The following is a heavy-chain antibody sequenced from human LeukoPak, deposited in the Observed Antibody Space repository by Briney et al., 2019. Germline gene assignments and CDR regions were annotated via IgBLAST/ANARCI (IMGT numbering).Heavy chain of an antibody. V-gene: IGHV3-66*02. CDR3: ARDQRSESYYPWGWFDP. J-gene: IGHJ5*02. CDR1: GFAVSTNY. Sequence: PGGSLRLSCAASGFAVSTNYLSWVRQAPGKGLEWVSVIYSDGSTYYTDSVKGRFTIFRDNSKNTLYLQMNSLRPEDTAVYYCARDQRSESYYPWGWFDPWGQGTLVTVSS. D-gene: IGHD1-26*01. CDR2: IYSDGST.